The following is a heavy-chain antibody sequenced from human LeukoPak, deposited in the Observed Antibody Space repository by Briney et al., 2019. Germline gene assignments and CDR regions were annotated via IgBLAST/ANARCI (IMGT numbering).Heavy chain of an antibody. Sequence: PGGSLRLSCAASGFTFSSYAMHWVRQAPGKGLEWVAVISYDGSNKYYADSVKGRFTISRDNSKNTLYLQVNSLRAEDTALYYCARDGNFGYDAFDIWGQGTMVTVSS. J-gene: IGHJ3*02. V-gene: IGHV3-30*04. CDR1: GFTFSSYA. CDR2: ISYDGSNK. D-gene: IGHD3-10*01. CDR3: ARDGNFGYDAFDI.